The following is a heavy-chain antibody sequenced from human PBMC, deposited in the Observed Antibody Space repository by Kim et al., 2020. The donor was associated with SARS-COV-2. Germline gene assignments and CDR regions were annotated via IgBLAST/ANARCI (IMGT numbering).Heavy chain of an antibody. Sequence: GGSLRLSCAASGFTFSSYAMSWVRQAPGKGLEWVSAISGSGGSTYYADSVKGRFTISRDNSKNTLYLQMNSLRAEDTAVYYCAKEETGGEGGTRDEFLEWFNSYWGQGTLVTVSS. D-gene: IGHD3-3*01. V-gene: IGHV3-23*01. CDR3: AKEETGGEGGTRDEFLEWFNSY. CDR1: GFTFSSYA. J-gene: IGHJ4*02. CDR2: ISGSGGST.